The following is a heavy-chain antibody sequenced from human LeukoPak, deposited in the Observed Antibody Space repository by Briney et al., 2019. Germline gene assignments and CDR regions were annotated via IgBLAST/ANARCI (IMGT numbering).Heavy chain of an antibody. CDR2: IYPGDSDT. V-gene: IGHV5-51*01. CDR1: GYSFTSYW. CDR3: ARQGSSGWYPPDAFDI. J-gene: IGHJ3*02. Sequence: GESLKISCKGSGYSFTSYWIGWVRQMPGKGLEWMGIIYPGDSDTRYSPSFQGQVTISADKSISTAYLQWSSLKASDTAMYYCARQGSSGWYPPDAFDIWGQGTMVTVSS. D-gene: IGHD6-19*01.